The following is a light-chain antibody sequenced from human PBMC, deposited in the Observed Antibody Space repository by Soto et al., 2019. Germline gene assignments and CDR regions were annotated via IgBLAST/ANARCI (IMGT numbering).Light chain of an antibody. CDR3: QQYNNWSV. J-gene: IGKJ4*01. CDR2: RAS. V-gene: IGKV3-15*01. Sequence: EIVMTQSPATLSVSPGETVTLSCRASQSIDSNLAWYQQKPGQAPRLLISRASSRATGFPARFSGSGSGTEFTLTISSLQSEDFAVYYCQQYNNWSVFGGGTKVEIK. CDR1: QSIDSN.